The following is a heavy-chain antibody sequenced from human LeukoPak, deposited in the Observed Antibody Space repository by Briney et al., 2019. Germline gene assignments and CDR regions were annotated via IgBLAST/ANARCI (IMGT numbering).Heavy chain of an antibody. V-gene: IGHV4-34*01. J-gene: IGHJ3*02. CDR1: GGSFSGYY. Sequence: SETLSLTCAVYGGSFSGYYWSWIRQPPGKGLEWIGEINHSGSTNYNPSLKSRVTISVDRSKNQFSLKLSSVTAADTAVYYCARDMGYYDSSGYGLNAFDIWGQGTMVTVSS. CDR3: ARDMGYYDSSGYGLNAFDI. D-gene: IGHD3-22*01. CDR2: INHSGST.